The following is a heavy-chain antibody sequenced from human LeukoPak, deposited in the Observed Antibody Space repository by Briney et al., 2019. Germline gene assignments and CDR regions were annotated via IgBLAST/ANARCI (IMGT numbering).Heavy chain of an antibody. V-gene: IGHV3-53*05. CDR1: GFIVSSDY. CDR3: AKVGYSSSWYGSYYYYYYMDV. J-gene: IGHJ6*03. Sequence: GGSLRLSCAASGFIVSSDYMTWVRQAPGKGLEWVSLINSGGRTYYADSVKGRFTISRDNSKNTLYLQMNSLRAEDTAVYYCAKVGYSSSWYGSYYYYYYMDVWGKGTTVTVSS. D-gene: IGHD6-13*01. CDR2: INSGGRT.